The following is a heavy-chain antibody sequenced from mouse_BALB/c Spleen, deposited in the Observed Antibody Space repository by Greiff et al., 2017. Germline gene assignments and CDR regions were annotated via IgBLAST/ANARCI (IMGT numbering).Heavy chain of an antibody. D-gene: IGHD2-1*01. CDR2: IWSGGST. J-gene: IGHJ3*01. CDR3: ARVYGNYGAWFAY. Sequence: QVQLKESGPGLVQPSQSLSITCTVSGFSLTSYGVHWVRQSPGKGLEWLGVIWSGGSTDYNAAFISRLSISKDNSKSQVFFKMNSLQANDTAIYYCARVYGNYGAWFAYWGQGTLVTVSA. V-gene: IGHV2-2*02. CDR1: GFSLTSYG.